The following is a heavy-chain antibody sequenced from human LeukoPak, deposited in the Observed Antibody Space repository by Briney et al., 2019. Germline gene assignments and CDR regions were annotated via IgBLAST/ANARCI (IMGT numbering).Heavy chain of an antibody. CDR1: GYAFSDYW. CDR2: VYPGDSDS. J-gene: IGHJ4*02. V-gene: IGHV5-51*01. Sequence: GEYLKISCKGSGYAFSDYWIAWVREMPGKGLEWMGIVYPGDSDSTYSPSLQGQVTFSADKSVRTAYLQWSSLRASDTAMYYCAKYDSSGYIDYWGQGTLVTISS. D-gene: IGHD3-22*01. CDR3: AKYDSSGYIDY.